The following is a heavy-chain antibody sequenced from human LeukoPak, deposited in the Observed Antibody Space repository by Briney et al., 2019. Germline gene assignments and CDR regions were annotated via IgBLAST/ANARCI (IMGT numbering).Heavy chain of an antibody. CDR3: ARQNDFRLDY. Sequence: GESLKISCKGSGYTFSSYWIGWVRQMPGKGLVWMGIIYPGDSDTRYSPSLQGQVTISVDTSIGTAYLQWSSLKASDTAIYYCARQNDFRLDYWGQGTLVTVSS. V-gene: IGHV5-51*01. CDR2: IYPGDSDT. D-gene: IGHD3-3*01. CDR1: GYTFSSYW. J-gene: IGHJ4*02.